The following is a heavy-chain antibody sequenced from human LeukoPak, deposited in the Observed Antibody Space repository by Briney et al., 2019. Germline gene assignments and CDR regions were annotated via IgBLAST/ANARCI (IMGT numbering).Heavy chain of an antibody. Sequence: PSETLSLTYTVSGGSISNYYWRWIRQPAGKGLEWIGRIYTSGSTNYNPSLKSRVTISVDKSKNQFSLKLSSVTATDTDVYYCARGPYCSGGSCYEYNWFDPWGQGTLVTVSS. V-gene: IGHV4-4*07. CDR2: IYTSGST. CDR3: ARGPYCSGGSCYEYNWFDP. D-gene: IGHD2-15*01. CDR1: GGSISNYY. J-gene: IGHJ5*02.